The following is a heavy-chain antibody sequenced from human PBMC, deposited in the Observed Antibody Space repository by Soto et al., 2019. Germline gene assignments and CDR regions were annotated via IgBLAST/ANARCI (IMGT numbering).Heavy chain of an antibody. D-gene: IGHD6-25*01. CDR1: SGSLSGYY. J-gene: IGHJ4*02. CDR3: ARAPKVSGLAQTRPDF. CDR2: ISPSGTT. V-gene: IGHV4-34*01. Sequence: SETLSLTCSLYSGSLSGYYWSWIRQPPGKGLEWIGEISPSGTTNYSPSLKSRVSISVETSKNQFSLNLTSLTAADTAVYYCARAPKVSGLAQTRPDFWGQGSLVTVXS.